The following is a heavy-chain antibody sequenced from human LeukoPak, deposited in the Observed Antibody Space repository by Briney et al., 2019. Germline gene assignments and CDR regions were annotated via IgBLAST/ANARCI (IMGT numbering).Heavy chain of an antibody. Sequence: GASVKVSCKASGYTFTGYYMHWVRQAPGQGLEWMGWINPNSGGTNYAQKFQGGVTMTRDTSISTAYMELNSLRSEDTAVYYCARARSYRHQLNALSYWFDPWGQGTLVTVSS. CDR3: ARARSYRHQLNALSYWFDP. CDR1: GYTFTGYY. D-gene: IGHD5-24*01. V-gene: IGHV1-2*02. CDR2: INPNSGGT. J-gene: IGHJ5*02.